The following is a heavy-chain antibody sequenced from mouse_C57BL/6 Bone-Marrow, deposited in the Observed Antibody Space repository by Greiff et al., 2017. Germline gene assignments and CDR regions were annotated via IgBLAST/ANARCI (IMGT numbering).Heavy chain of an antibody. CDR1: GFTFSSYG. CDR2: ISSGGSYT. D-gene: IGHD1-1*02. CDR3: ARRGGSYDYFDY. V-gene: IGHV5-6*01. Sequence: EVQLVESGGDLVKPGGSLKLSCAASGFTFSSYGMSWVRQTPDKRLEWVATISSGGSYTYYPDSVKGRFTISRDNAKNTLYLQMSSLKSEDTAMYYCARRGGSYDYFDYWGQGTTLTVSS. J-gene: IGHJ2*01.